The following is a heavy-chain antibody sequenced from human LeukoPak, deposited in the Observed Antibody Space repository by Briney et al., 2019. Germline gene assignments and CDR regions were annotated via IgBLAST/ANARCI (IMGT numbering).Heavy chain of an antibody. CDR1: GFTFSNSA. D-gene: IGHD3-22*01. J-gene: IGHJ4*02. Sequence: PGGSLRLSCAASGFTFSNSAMSWVRRAPGRGLEWVSSVSGSGDSTYYADSVKGRFTISRDNPKNTLYLQMNSLRAEDTAVYFCAKRGVVIRVILVGFHKEAYYFDSWGQGALVTVSS. V-gene: IGHV3-23*01. CDR3: AKRGVVIRVILVGFHKEAYYFDS. CDR2: VSGSGDST.